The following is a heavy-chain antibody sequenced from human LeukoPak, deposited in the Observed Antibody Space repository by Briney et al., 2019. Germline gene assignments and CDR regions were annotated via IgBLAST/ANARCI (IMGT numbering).Heavy chain of an antibody. J-gene: IGHJ4*02. CDR2: ISSSSSYI. CDR3: ARAYARTGGPLDY. Sequence: GGSLRLSCAASGFTFSSYSMNWVRQAPGKGLEWVSSISSSSSYIYYADSVKGRFTISRDNAKNSLYLQMNSLRAEDAAVYYCARAYARTGGPLDYWGRGTLVTVSS. D-gene: IGHD7-27*01. CDR1: GFTFSSYS. V-gene: IGHV3-21*01.